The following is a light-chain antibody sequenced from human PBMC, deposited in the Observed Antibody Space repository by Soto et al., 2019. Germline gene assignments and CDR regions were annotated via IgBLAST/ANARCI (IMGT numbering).Light chain of an antibody. V-gene: IGLV2-11*01. J-gene: IGLJ3*02. CDR2: DVT. CDR3: CSYAGSYTLV. Sequence: QSALTQPRSVSGSPGQSVTISCAGTSSDVGAYNWVSWYQQHPGKVPKLIIYDVTRRPSGVPDRFSGYKSGNTASLTISGLQADDEADYYCCSYAGSYTLVLGGGTKLTVL. CDR1: SSDVGAYNW.